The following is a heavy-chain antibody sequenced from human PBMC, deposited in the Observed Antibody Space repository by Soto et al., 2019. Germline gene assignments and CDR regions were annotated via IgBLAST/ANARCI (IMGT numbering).Heavy chain of an antibody. D-gene: IGHD6-13*01. V-gene: IGHV1-69*13. CDR3: ARRLKIAAAGDDAFDI. J-gene: IGHJ3*02. Sequence: SVKVSCKASGGTFSSYAISWVRQAPGQGLEWMGGIIPIFGTANYAQKFQGRVTITADESTSTAYMELSSLRSEDTAVYYCARRLKIAAAGDDAFDIWGQGTMVT. CDR1: GGTFSSYA. CDR2: IIPIFGTA.